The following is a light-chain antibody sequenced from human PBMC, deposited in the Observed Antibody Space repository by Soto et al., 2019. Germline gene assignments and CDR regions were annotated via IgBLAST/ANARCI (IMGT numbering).Light chain of an antibody. CDR3: GTWDTSLRAVV. CDR2: DND. V-gene: IGLV1-51*01. Sequence: QSVLTQPPSVSAAPGQKVTISCSGSSSNIGNNYVSWYRQFPGTAPKLLIYDNDKRPSGIPDRFSGSKSGTSATLDIPGLQTGDEAVYYCGTWDTSLRAVVFGGGTKLTVL. J-gene: IGLJ3*02. CDR1: SSNIGNNY.